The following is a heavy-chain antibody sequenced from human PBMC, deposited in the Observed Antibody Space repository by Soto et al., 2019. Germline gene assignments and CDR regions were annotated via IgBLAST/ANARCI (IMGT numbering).Heavy chain of an antibody. J-gene: IGHJ4*02. D-gene: IGHD6-19*01. V-gene: IGHV3-23*01. Sequence: EVQLLESGGGLVQPGGSLRLSCAASGFTFSSYAMSWVRQAPGKGLEWVSAISGSGGSTYYADSVKGRFTISRDNFKNTLYLQMNSLRAEDTAVYYCAKGGAVAGDFDYWGQGTLVTVSS. CDR2: ISGSGGST. CDR1: GFTFSSYA. CDR3: AKGGAVAGDFDY.